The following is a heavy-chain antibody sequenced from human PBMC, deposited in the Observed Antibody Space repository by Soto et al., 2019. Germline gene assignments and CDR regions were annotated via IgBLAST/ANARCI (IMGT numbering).Heavy chain of an antibody. V-gene: IGHV5-51*01. CDR3: VRFGSGGSCFQDAFDI. J-gene: IGHJ3*02. D-gene: IGHD2-15*01. CDR1: GYSFTSCW. Sequence: GESLKISCKGSGYSFTSCWIGWVRQMPGKGLEWMGIIYPGDSDTRYSPSFQGQVTISADKSIITAYLQWSSLKASDIALYYCVRFGSGGSCFQDAFDIWGQGTMVNVSS. CDR2: IYPGDSDT.